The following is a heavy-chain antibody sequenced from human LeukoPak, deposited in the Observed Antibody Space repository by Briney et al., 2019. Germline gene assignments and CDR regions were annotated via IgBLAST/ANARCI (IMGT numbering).Heavy chain of an antibody. CDR1: GGTFRSYA. CDR3: ARDQGYRYSYGDFDY. V-gene: IGHV1-69*01. D-gene: IGHD5-18*01. Sequence: ASVKVSCKASGGTFRSYAISWVRQAPGQGLEWMGGIIPIFGTANYAQKFQGRVTITADESTSTAYMELSSLRSEDTAVYYCARDQGYRYSYGDFDYWGQGTLVTVSS. J-gene: IGHJ4*02. CDR2: IIPIFGTA.